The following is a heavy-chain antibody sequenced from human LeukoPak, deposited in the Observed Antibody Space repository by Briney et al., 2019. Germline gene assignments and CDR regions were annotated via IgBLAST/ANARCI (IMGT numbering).Heavy chain of an antibody. CDR3: ATLAAADMYYFDY. Sequence: ASVKVSCEVSGYTLTELSMHWVRQAPGKGLEWMGGFDPEDGETIYAQKFQGRVTMTEDTSTDTAYMELSSLRSEDTAVYYCATLAAADMYYFDYWGQGTLVTVSS. J-gene: IGHJ4*02. D-gene: IGHD6-13*01. V-gene: IGHV1-24*01. CDR1: GYTLTELS. CDR2: FDPEDGET.